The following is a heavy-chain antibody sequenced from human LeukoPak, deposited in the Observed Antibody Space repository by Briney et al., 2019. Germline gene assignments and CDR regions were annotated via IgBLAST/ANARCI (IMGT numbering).Heavy chain of an antibody. J-gene: IGHJ6*04. V-gene: IGHV3-48*03. CDR3: AELGITMIGGT. CDR2: TNNHDGNT. Sequence: PGRSLRLSCAASGFNFRMNVMSWGRQAAGKGLEWVSGTNNHDGNTFNADSGEGRFSISRDNAKNSLYLGMNSVIAADTSVYDCAELGITMIGGTCGNGTPVTISS. CDR1: GFNFRMNV. D-gene: IGHD3-10*02.